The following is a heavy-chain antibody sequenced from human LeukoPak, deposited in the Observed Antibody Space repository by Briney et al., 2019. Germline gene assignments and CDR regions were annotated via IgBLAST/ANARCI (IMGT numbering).Heavy chain of an antibody. CDR1: GGSISSSSYY. Sequence: SETLSLTCTVSGGSISSSSYYWGWIRQPPGKGLEWIGYIYYSGSTNYNPSLKSRVTISVDTSKNQFSLKLSSVTAADTAVYYCARLYSSGWFRFDYWGQGTLVTVSS. CDR3: ARLYSSGWFRFDY. V-gene: IGHV4-61*05. J-gene: IGHJ4*02. D-gene: IGHD6-19*01. CDR2: IYYSGST.